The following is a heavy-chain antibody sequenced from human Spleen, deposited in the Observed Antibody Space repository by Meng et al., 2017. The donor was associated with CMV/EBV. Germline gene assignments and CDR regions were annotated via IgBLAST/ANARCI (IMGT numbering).Heavy chain of an antibody. CDR3: AKDQQSPFSYYFYGMDV. D-gene: IGHD1/OR15-1a*01. V-gene: IGHV3-38-3*01. J-gene: IGHJ6*02. Sequence: GESLKISCAASGFTVSSNEMSWVRQAPGKGLEWVSSISGGSTYYADSRKGRFTISRDNSKNTLHLQMSSLRAEDTAVYYCAKDQQSPFSYYFYGMDVWGQGTTVTVSS. CDR2: ISGGST. CDR1: GFTVSSNE.